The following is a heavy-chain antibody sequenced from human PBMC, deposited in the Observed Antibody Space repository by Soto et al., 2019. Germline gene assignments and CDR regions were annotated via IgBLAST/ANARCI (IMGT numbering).Heavy chain of an antibody. CDR1: GGTFSSYA. V-gene: IGHV1-69*06. CDR3: ARETVCSGGSCYSGGGFDY. Sequence: QVQLAQSGAEVKKPGSSVKVSCKASGGTFSSYAISWVRQAPGQGLEWMGGIIPIFGTANYAQKFQGRVTITADKSTSTAYMELSSLRSEDTAVYYCARETVCSGGSCYSGGGFDYWGQGTLVTVSS. J-gene: IGHJ4*02. D-gene: IGHD2-15*01. CDR2: IIPIFGTA.